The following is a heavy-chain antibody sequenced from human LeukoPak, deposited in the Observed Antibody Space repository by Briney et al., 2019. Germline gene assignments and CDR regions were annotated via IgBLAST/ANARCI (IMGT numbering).Heavy chain of an antibody. Sequence: GGSLRLSCAASGFTFSSYGMHWVRQAPGKGLEWVAVISHDGSNKYYADSVKGRFTISRDNSKNTLYLQMNSLRAEDTAVYYCAKDRGNVVVVAATLDYWGQGTLVTVSS. D-gene: IGHD2-15*01. CDR2: ISHDGSNK. CDR1: GFTFSSYG. CDR3: AKDRGNVVVVAATLDY. V-gene: IGHV3-30*18. J-gene: IGHJ4*02.